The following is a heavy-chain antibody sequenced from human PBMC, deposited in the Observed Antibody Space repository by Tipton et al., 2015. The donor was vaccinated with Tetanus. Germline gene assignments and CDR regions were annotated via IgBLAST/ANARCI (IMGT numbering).Heavy chain of an antibody. J-gene: IGHJ4*02. CDR2: IYPADSDT. Sequence: VQLVQSGAEVKKPGESLMISCEASGYKFTNYWIGWVRQMPGRGLEWIGVIYPADSDTRYNPSFEGQATISADKSINTAYLQWTSLRASDTAMYYCARGGVDSRVFDFWGQGTLVTVSS. D-gene: IGHD3-3*01. V-gene: IGHV5-51*01. CDR1: GYKFTNYW. CDR3: ARGGVDSRVFDF.